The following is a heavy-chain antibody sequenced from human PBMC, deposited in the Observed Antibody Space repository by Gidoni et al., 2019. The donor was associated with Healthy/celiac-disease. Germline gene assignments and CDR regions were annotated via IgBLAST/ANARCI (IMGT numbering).Heavy chain of an antibody. V-gene: IGHV4-39*01. CDR2: IYYSGST. Sequence: QLQLQESGPGLVKPSEPLSLTCPVSGGSISSSSYYWGWIRQPPGKGLEWIGSIYYSGSTYYNPSLKSRVTISVDTSKNQVSLKLSSVTAADTAVYYCASAIGELFDYWGQGTLVTVSS. J-gene: IGHJ4*02. D-gene: IGHD3-10*01. CDR3: ASAIGELFDY. CDR1: GGSISSSSYY.